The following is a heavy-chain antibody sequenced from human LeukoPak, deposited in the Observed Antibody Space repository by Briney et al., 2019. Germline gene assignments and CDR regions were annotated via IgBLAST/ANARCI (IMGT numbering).Heavy chain of an antibody. Sequence: PSETLSLTCAVSGGSISSSSYFWGWIRQPPGKGLEWIGSIFYRGTTYYNPSLKSRVTISLDTSRNQFSLKLSSVTAADTAVYYCASGDNDPLFDYWGQGTLVTVSS. CDR2: IFYRGTT. D-gene: IGHD1-1*01. V-gene: IGHV4-39*07. J-gene: IGHJ4*02. CDR3: ASGDNDPLFDY. CDR1: GGSISSSSYF.